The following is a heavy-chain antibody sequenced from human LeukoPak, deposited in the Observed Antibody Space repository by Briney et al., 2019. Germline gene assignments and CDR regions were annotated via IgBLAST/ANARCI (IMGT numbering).Heavy chain of an antibody. D-gene: IGHD6-6*01. V-gene: IGHV3-21*01. CDR1: GFTFSSYN. CDR2: VTSTSTYI. J-gene: IGHJ6*02. CDR3: AKERPHGMDV. Sequence: GGSLRLSCAASGFTFSSYNMNWVRQAPGKGLEWVSTVTSTSTYIAYADSVKGRFTISRDNADNSLYLQMNSLRDDDTAVYYCAKERPHGMDVWGQGTSVTVSS.